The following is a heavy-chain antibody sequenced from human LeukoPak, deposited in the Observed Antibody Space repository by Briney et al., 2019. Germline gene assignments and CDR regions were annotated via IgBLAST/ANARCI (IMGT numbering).Heavy chain of an antibody. J-gene: IGHJ3*02. D-gene: IGHD3-10*01. CDR1: GFTFISYW. CDR2: IKQDGSEK. CDR3: ARDRHYYGSGSYYNAFDI. Sequence: PGGSLRLSCAASGFTFISYWMSWVRQAPGKGLEWVANIKQDGSEKYYVDSVKGRFTISRDNAKNSLYLQMNSLRAEDTAVYYCARDRHYYGSGSYYNAFDIWGQGTMVTVSS. V-gene: IGHV3-7*01.